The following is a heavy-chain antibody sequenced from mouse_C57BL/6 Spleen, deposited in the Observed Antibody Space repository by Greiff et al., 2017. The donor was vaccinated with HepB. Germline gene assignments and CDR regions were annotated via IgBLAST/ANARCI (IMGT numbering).Heavy chain of an antibody. J-gene: IGHJ3*01. CDR3: ARGPDYYGSPWFAY. Sequence: EVQRVESGPELVKPGASVKMSCKASGYTFTDYNMHWVKQSHGKSLEWIGYINPNNGGTSYNQKFKGKATLTVNKSSSTAYMELRSLTSEDSAVYYCARGPDYYGSPWFAYWGQGTLVTVSA. D-gene: IGHD1-1*01. V-gene: IGHV1-22*01. CDR1: GYTFTDYN. CDR2: INPNNGGT.